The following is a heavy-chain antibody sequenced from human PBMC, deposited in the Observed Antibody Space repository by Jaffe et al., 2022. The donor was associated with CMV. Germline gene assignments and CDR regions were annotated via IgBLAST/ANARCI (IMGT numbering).Heavy chain of an antibody. Sequence: EVQLVESGGGLVKPGGSLRLSCAASGFTFSSYSMNWVRQAPGKGLEWVSSISSSSSYIYYADSVKGRFTISRDNAKNSLYLQMNSLRAEDTAVYYCARDYGWFGEFPPLDYWGQGTLVTVSS. J-gene: IGHJ4*02. CDR2: ISSSSSYI. CDR1: GFTFSSYS. D-gene: IGHD3-10*01. V-gene: IGHV3-21*01. CDR3: ARDYGWFGEFPPLDY.